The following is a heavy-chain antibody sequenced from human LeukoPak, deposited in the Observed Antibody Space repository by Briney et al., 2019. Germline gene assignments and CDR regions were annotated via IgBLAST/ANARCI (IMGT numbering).Heavy chain of an antibody. J-gene: IGHJ4*02. CDR3: AKDRIAVAGTLDYFDY. V-gene: IGHV3-23*01. CDR1: GFTFSSYA. CDR2: ISGSGGST. Sequence: GGSLRLSCAASGFTFSSYAMSWVRQAQGKGLEWVSAISGSGGSTYYADSVKGRFTISRDNSKNTLYLQMNSLRAEDTAVYYCAKDRIAVAGTLDYFDYWGQGTLVTVSS. D-gene: IGHD6-19*01.